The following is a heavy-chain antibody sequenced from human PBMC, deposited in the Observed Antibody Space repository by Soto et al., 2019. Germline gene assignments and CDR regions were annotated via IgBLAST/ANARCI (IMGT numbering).Heavy chain of an antibody. D-gene: IGHD5-12*01. V-gene: IGHV5-51*01. CDR1: GYSFTSYW. CDR3: ARSGRKILRVKDYGLDV. Sequence: EVQLVQSGAEVKKPGESLKISCKGSGYSFTSYWIGWLRQMPGKGLEWMGIIYPGDSDTRYSPSFQGQATISADKSISAAYLQGSSLKASDTAMYYWARSGRKILRVKDYGLDVWGQGTTVTVSS. CDR2: IYPGDSDT. J-gene: IGHJ6*02.